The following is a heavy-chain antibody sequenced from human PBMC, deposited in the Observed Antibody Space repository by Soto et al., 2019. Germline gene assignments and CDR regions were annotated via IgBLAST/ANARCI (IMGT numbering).Heavy chain of an antibody. CDR2: IIPILGIA. J-gene: IGHJ6*03. D-gene: IGHD3-3*01. Sequence: SVKVSCKASGGTFSSYTISWVRQAPGQGLEWMGRIIPILGIANYAQKFQGRVTITRDKSTSTAYMELSSLRSEDTAVYYCARDDYDFWSGYRSGPYYYMDVWGKGTTVTVSS. CDR3: ARDDYDFWSGYRSGPYYYMDV. CDR1: GGTFSSYT. V-gene: IGHV1-69*04.